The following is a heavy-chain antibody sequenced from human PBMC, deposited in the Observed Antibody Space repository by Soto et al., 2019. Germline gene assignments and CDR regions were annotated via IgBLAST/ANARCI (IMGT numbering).Heavy chain of an antibody. CDR3: ARHVPAAGYYYGMDV. V-gene: IGHV1-69*12. D-gene: IGHD2-2*01. CDR1: GGTFSSYA. Sequence: QVQLVQSGAEVKKPGSSVKVSCKASGGTFSSYAISWVRQAPGQGLEWMGGIIPIFGTANYAQKSQGRVTITADESTRTATMELSSLRSEDTAVYYCARHVPAAGYYYGMDVWGQGTTVTVSS. CDR2: IIPIFGTA. J-gene: IGHJ6*02.